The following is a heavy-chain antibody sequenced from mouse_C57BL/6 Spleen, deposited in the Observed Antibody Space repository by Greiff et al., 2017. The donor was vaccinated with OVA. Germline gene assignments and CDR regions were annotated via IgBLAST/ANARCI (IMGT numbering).Heavy chain of an antibody. CDR2: IRNKANGYTT. J-gene: IGHJ4*01. CDR1: GFTFTDYY. Sequence: EVNVVESGGGLVQPGGSLSLSCAASGFTFTDYYMSWVRQPPGKALEWLGFIRNKANGYTTEYSASVKGRVTISRDNSQSILYLQMNAPRAEDSATYYCASSMVTTVYYYAMDYWGQGTSVTVSS. CDR3: ASSMVTTVYYYAMDY. V-gene: IGHV7-3*01. D-gene: IGHD2-2*01.